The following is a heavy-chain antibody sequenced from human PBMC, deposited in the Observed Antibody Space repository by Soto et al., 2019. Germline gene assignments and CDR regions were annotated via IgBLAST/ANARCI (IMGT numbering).Heavy chain of an antibody. CDR3: ARHRYSGYDYKVRYYYYGMDV. D-gene: IGHD5-12*01. CDR1: GYSFTSYW. V-gene: IGHV5-51*01. Sequence: GESLKISCKGSGYSFTSYWIGWVRQMPGKGLEWMGIIYPGDSDTRYSPSFQGQVTISADKSISTAYLQWSSLKASDTAIYYCARHRYSGYDYKVRYYYYGMDVWGQGTTVTVSS. CDR2: IYPGDSDT. J-gene: IGHJ6*02.